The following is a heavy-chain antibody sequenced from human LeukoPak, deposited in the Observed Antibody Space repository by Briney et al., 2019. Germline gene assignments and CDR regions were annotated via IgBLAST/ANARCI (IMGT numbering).Heavy chain of an antibody. Sequence: VSVKVSCKASGYTFTSYYMHWVRQAPGQGLEWMGIINLSGGTTYYAQKFQGRVTMTNDMSTSTVYMELSSLRSEDTAVYYCASLEYYYDSSGYYGWGQGTLVTVSS. V-gene: IGHV1-46*01. D-gene: IGHD3-22*01. CDR1: GYTFTSYY. CDR3: ASLEYYYDSSGYYG. CDR2: INLSGGTT. J-gene: IGHJ4*02.